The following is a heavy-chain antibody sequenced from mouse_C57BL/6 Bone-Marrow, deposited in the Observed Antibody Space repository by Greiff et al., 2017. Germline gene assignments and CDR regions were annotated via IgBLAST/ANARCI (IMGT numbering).Heavy chain of an antibody. Sequence: VQLQQPGPELVKPGASVKIPCKASGYTFTDYNMDWVKQSHGKSLEWIGDINPNNGGTIYNQKFKGKATLTVDKSSSTAYMELRILTCGDTAVYYWASDGDYGSSTGYFDVWGTGTTVTVSS. V-gene: IGHV1-18*01. CDR2: INPNNGGT. CDR1: GYTFTDYN. D-gene: IGHD1-1*01. J-gene: IGHJ1*03. CDR3: ASDGDYGSSTGYFDV.